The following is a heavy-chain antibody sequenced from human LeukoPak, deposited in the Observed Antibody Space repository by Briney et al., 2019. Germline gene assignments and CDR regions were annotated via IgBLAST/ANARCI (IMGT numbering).Heavy chain of an antibody. D-gene: IGHD6-19*01. J-gene: IGHJ4*02. CDR2: IYPADSDT. CDR1: GYGFSTYW. Sequence: GESLKISCKGSGYGFSTYWIGWVRQMPGKGLEWMGIIYPADSDTRYSPSFQGQVTISADKSISTAYLQWDTLRASDTAMYYCASAQYSSGSVYYFDYWGQGTLVTVSS. CDR3: ASAQYSSGSVYYFDY. V-gene: IGHV5-51*01.